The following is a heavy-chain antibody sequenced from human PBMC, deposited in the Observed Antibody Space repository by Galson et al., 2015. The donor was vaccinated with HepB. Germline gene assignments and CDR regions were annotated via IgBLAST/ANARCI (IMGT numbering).Heavy chain of an antibody. V-gene: IGHV3-73*01. D-gene: IGHD5-24*01. CDR3: KGDGYIGNYYYHDMDV. J-gene: IGHJ6*02. CDR1: GFTFSGSA. Sequence: SLRLSCAASGFTFSGSALHWVRQTSGKGLEWVGRIRTKVNSYATAYAASVKSRFTISRDDSKNTAYLQMNSLKTEDTAVYYCKGDGYIGNYYYHDMDVWGQRTTVTVSS. CDR2: IRTKVNSYAT.